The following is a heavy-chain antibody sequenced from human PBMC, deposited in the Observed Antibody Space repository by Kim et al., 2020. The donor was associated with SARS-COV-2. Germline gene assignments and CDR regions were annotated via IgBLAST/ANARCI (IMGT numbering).Heavy chain of an antibody. V-gene: IGHV3-9*01. Sequence: GGSLRLSCAASGFTFDDYAMHWVRQAPGKGLEWVSGISWNSGSIGYADSVKGRFTISRDNAKNSLYLQMNSLRAEDTALYYCAKGRLGLRGEVFDYWGQGTLVTFSS. CDR1: GFTFDDYA. J-gene: IGHJ4*02. CDR2: ISWNSGSI. D-gene: IGHD4-17*01. CDR3: AKGRLGLRGEVFDY.